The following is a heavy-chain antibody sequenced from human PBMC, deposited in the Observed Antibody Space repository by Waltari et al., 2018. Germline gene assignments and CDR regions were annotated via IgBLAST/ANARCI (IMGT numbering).Heavy chain of an antibody. V-gene: IGHV3-7*01. CDR3: ASEPLSSGWYGY. CDR2: IKQEGSEK. D-gene: IGHD6-19*01. Sequence: EVQLVESGGGLVQPGGSLRLSCAASGFTFSGSWMSWVRQAPGKGLEWVANIKQEGSEKYYVDSVKVRFTISRDNAKNSLYLQMNSLRAEDTAVYYCASEPLSSGWYGYWGQGTLVTVSS. J-gene: IGHJ4*02. CDR1: GFTFSGSW.